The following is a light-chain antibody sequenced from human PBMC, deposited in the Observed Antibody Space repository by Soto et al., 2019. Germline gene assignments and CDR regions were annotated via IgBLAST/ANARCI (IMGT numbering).Light chain of an antibody. V-gene: IGLV2-14*01. CDR3: SSYTSSSTLYV. Sequence: SDLPQPASVSGSPGQSITISCTGTSSDVGGYNYVSWYQQHPGKAPKLMIYDVSNRPSGVSNRFSGSKSGNTASLTISGLQAEDEADYYCSSYTSSSTLYVFGTGTKVTVL. CDR2: DVS. J-gene: IGLJ1*01. CDR1: SSDVGGYNY.